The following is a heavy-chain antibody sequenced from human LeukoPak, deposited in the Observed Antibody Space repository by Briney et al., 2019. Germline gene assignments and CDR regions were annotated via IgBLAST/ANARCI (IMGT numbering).Heavy chain of an antibody. CDR3: ARVGIAVAGTRTHFDS. D-gene: IGHD6-19*01. V-gene: IGHV4-39*07. CDR1: GGSISSSSYY. J-gene: IGHJ4*02. CDR2: IYYSGST. Sequence: SETLSLTCTVSGGSISSSSYYWGWIRQPPGKGLEWIVSIYYSGSTYYNPALKSRATISVDTSKNQFSLKLSSVTAADTAVYYCARVGIAVAGTRTHFDSWGQGTLVTVSS.